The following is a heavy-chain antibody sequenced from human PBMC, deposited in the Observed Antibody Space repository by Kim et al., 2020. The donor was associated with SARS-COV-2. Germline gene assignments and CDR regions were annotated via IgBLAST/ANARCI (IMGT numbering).Heavy chain of an antibody. V-gene: IGHV3-33*01. J-gene: IGHJ5*02. Sequence: GGSLRLSCAASGFTFSSYGMHWVRQAPGKGLEWVAVIWYDGSNKYYADSVKGRFTISRDNSKNTLYLQMNSLRAEDTAVYHCARVHGSAYYYDSSGYVGNWFDPWGQGTLVTVSS. D-gene: IGHD3-22*01. CDR3: ARVHGSAYYYDSSGYVGNWFDP. CDR1: GFTFSSYG. CDR2: IWYDGSNK.